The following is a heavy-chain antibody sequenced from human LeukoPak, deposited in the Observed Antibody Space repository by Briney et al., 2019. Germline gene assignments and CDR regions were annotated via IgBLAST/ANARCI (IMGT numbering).Heavy chain of an antibody. J-gene: IGHJ4*02. CDR1: GGSISSYY. CDR2: IYISGST. Sequence: SETLSLTCTVSGGSISSYYWNGIRQPAGKGLEWIGRIYISGSTNYNPSLKSRVTMSIDTSKNQISLKLRSVTATDTAVYYCARDDWGYWGQGTTVTVSS. D-gene: IGHD3-9*01. CDR3: ARDDWGY. V-gene: IGHV4-4*07.